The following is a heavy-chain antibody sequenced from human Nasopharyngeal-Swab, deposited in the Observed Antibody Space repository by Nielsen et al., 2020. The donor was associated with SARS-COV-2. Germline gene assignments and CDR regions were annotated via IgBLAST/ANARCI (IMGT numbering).Heavy chain of an antibody. CDR3: ARAYDILTGYYADV. D-gene: IGHD3-9*01. CDR2: INHSRST. J-gene: IGHJ6*02. CDR1: GGSFSGYY. V-gene: IGHV4-34*01. Sequence: SETLSLTCAVYGGSFSGYYWSWIRQPPGKGLEWIGDINHSRSTNYNPSLKSRVTISVDTSKNQFSLKLSSVTAADTAVYYCARAYDILTGYYADVWGQGTTVTVSS.